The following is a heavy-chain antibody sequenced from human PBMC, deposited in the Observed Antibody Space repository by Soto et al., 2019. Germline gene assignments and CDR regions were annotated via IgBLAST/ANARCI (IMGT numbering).Heavy chain of an antibody. CDR3: AKEYGSGNYFFDY. V-gene: IGHV3-23*01. D-gene: IGHD3-10*01. Sequence: EVQLLESGGGLVQVGGSLRLSCAASGFTFSTYAMSWVRQAPGKGLEWVSGISDIGGSTYYADSVKGRFTISRDSSKNTLYRQMNSLRVEDTAVYSCAKEYGSGNYFFDYWGQGTLVTVSS. J-gene: IGHJ4*02. CDR2: ISDIGGST. CDR1: GFTFSTYA.